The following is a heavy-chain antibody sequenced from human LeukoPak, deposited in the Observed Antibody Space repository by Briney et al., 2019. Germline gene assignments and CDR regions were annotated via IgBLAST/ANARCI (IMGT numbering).Heavy chain of an antibody. Sequence: ASVKVSCKASGYTFTGYYMHWVRQAPGQGLEWMGWINPNSGGTNYAQKFQGRVTMTRDTPISTAYMELSRLRSDDTAVYYCARESNDAGAYDFWGQGTLVTVSS. CDR1: GYTFTGYY. CDR2: INPNSGGT. D-gene: IGHD1-1*01. V-gene: IGHV1-2*02. CDR3: ARESNDAGAYDF. J-gene: IGHJ4*02.